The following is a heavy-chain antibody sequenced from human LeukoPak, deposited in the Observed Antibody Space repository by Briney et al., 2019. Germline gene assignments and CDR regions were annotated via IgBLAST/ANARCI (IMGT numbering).Heavy chain of an antibody. CDR3: ARGRAYYYDSSGYYYGGPNYFDY. CDR2: IYYSGST. J-gene: IGHJ4*02. CDR1: GGSISSGSYY. V-gene: IGHV4-39*07. D-gene: IGHD3-22*01. Sequence: SETLSLTCTVSGGSISSGSYYWGWIRQPPGKGLEWIGSIYYSGSTYYKPSLKSRVTISLDTSKNQFSLKLSSVTAADTAVYYCARGRAYYYDSSGYYYGGPNYFDYWGQGTLVTVSS.